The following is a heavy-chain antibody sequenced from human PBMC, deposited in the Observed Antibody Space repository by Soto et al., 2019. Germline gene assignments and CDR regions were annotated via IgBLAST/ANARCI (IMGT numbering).Heavy chain of an antibody. Sequence: QVQLVQSGAEVKKPGSSVKVSCKASGGTFSSYAISWVRQAPGQGREWMGGIIPIFGTANYAQKFQGRVTITADESTSTAYMELSSLRSEDTAVYYCAGRYCSSTSCYTLYYYYGMDVWGQGTTVTVSS. J-gene: IGHJ6*02. CDR2: IIPIFGTA. CDR1: GGTFSSYA. V-gene: IGHV1-69*01. D-gene: IGHD2-2*02. CDR3: AGRYCSSTSCYTLYYYYGMDV.